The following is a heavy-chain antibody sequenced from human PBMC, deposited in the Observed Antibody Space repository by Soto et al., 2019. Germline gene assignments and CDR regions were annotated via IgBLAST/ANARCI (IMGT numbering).Heavy chain of an antibody. V-gene: IGHV3-23*01. Sequence: GGSLRLSCAASGFTFSSYAMSWVRQAPGKGLEWVSAISGSGGSTYYADSVKGRFTISRDNSKNTLYLQMNSLRAEDTAVYYCAKPADIVVVVAATYWYFDLWGRGTLVTVSS. CDR3: AKPADIVVVVAATYWYFDL. CDR1: GFTFSSYA. D-gene: IGHD2-15*01. CDR2: ISGSGGST. J-gene: IGHJ2*01.